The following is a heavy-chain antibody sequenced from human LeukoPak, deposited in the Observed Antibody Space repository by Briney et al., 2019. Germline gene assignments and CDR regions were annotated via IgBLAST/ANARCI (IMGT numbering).Heavy chain of an antibody. CDR2: IYHSGGT. J-gene: IGHJ4*02. V-gene: IGHV4-4*02. CDR1: GGSISSSTNW. Sequence: SETLSLTCAVSGGSISSSTNWWSWVRQPPGKGLEWIGEIYHSGGTNYNPSLKSRITISVDKSQNQFSLKVNSLTAADTAVYHCARVTGYVIEDYFDYWGQGTLVTVSS. D-gene: IGHD3-22*01. CDR3: ARVTGYVIEDYFDY.